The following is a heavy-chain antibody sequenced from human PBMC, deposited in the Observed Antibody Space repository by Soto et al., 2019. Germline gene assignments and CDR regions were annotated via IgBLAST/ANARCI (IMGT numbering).Heavy chain of an antibody. CDR3: ARGFSSVSMDA. CDR1: GDSVSSGGYY. J-gene: IGHJ6*02. V-gene: IGHV4-61*08. CDR2: IYSSGSA. Sequence: PSETLSLTCTVSGDSVSSGGYYWSWIRQPPGKGLEGIGYIYSSGSANYNPSLKSRVTISRDTSKNQISLKVASVTAADTAGYYCARGFSSVSMDAWGQGTTVTVSS. D-gene: IGHD6-19*01.